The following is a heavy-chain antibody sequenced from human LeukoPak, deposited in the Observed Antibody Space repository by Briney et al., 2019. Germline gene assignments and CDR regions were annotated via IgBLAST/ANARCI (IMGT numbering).Heavy chain of an antibody. CDR2: IIPILGIA. D-gene: IGHD1-26*01. J-gene: IGHJ5*02. CDR1: GGTFSSYA. Sequence: SVKVPCKASGGTFSSYAISWVRQAPGQGLEWMGRIIPILGIANYAQKFQGRVTITADKSTSTAYMELSSLRSEDTAVYYCASGTKSASWFDPWGQGTLVTVSS. CDR3: ASGTKSASWFDP. V-gene: IGHV1-69*04.